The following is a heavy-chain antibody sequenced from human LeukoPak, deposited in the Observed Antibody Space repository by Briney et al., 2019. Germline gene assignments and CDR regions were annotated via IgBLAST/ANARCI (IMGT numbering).Heavy chain of an antibody. V-gene: IGHV4-59*12. J-gene: IGHJ4*02. Sequence: SETLSLTCTVSGGSISSYYWSWIRQPPGKGLEWIGYIYYSGSTNYNPSLKSRVTISVDTSKNQFSLKLSSVTAADTAVYYCARVPSRGLYGVLGQLFDYWGQGTLVTVSS. CDR1: GGSISSYY. CDR2: IYYSGST. D-gene: IGHD4-17*01. CDR3: ARVPSRGLYGVLGQLFDY.